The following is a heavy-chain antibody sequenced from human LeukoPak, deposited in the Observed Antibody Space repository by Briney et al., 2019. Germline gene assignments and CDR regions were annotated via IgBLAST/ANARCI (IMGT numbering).Heavy chain of an antibody. J-gene: IGHJ4*02. V-gene: IGHV4-38-2*02. D-gene: IGHD2-21*01. CDR1: GYSIGSGHY. Sequence: SETLSLTCSVSGYSIGSGHYWGWVRQPPGKGLEWIGSMYQTGSSYYSPSLKSRVTISLDTSKNQISLKLTFVTAADTAFYFCARENVVAQGTFDYWGQGALVTVSS. CDR3: ARENVVAQGTFDY. CDR2: MYQTGSS.